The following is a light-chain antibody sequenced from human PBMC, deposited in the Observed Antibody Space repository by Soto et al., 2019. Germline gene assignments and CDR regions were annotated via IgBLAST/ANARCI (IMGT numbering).Light chain of an antibody. CDR1: RDITTA. CDR2: AAS. CDR3: LHDDFYPRT. J-gene: IGKJ4*01. Sequence: AIQLTQSPYSLSASVGDRVTITCRASRDITTALGWYQHLPGKAPKVLIFAASTLYSGVPSRFSGSGSGTEFTLTISSLQPEDSGTYYCLHDDFYPRTLGGGTKVEIK. V-gene: IGKV1-6*01.